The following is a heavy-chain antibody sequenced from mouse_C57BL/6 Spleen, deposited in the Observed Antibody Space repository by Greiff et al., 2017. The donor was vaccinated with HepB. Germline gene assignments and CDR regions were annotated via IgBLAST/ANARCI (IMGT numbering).Heavy chain of an antibody. J-gene: IGHJ2*01. D-gene: IGHD1-1*01. Sequence: VQLQQPGAELVKPGASVKLSCKASGYTFTSYWMHWVRQRPGQGLEWIGMIHPNSGSTNYNENFKSKATLTVDKSYNTAYMQLSSLTSEDSAVYYCASITTVVATDYWGQGTTLTVSS. CDR3: ASITTVVATDY. CDR2: IHPNSGST. V-gene: IGHV1-64*01. CDR1: GYTFTSYW.